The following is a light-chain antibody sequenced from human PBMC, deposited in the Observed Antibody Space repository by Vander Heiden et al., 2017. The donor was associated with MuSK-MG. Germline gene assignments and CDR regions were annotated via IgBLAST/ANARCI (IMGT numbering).Light chain of an antibody. J-gene: IGKJ1*01. V-gene: IGKV3-20*01. CDR1: QSVSTNY. CDR2: GAS. CDR3: HQDGSSPWT. Sequence: EIVLTQSPGTLSLSPGERVTLSCRASQSVSTNYLAWYQQKPGQAPRLLISGASSRATGIPDRFSGSGSGTDFTLTISRLEPEDFAVYYCHQDGSSPWTFGPGTKVEIK.